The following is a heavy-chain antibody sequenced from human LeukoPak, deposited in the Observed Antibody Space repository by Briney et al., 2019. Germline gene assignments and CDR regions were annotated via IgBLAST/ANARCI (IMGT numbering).Heavy chain of an antibody. D-gene: IGHD3-10*01. CDR3: VREGTYFFASGSFQGCYFDN. V-gene: IGHV3-30*03. CDR2: ISNDGTDK. J-gene: IGHJ4*02. Sequence: VRQSPGXGLEWVXVISNDGTDKHHADSVKGRFTVSRDNSNHTVYLEMDRLRVEDTAIYYCVREGTYFFASGSFQGCYFDNWGQGTLVTVSS.